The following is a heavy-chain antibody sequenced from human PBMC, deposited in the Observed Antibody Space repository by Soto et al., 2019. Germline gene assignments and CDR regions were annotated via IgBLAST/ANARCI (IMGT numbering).Heavy chain of an antibody. J-gene: IGHJ4*02. CDR1: GGSISPYY. CDR3: ARLHTEMFPSGVRHQYYLDS. Sequence: QVQLQESGPRLVKPSETLSLTCSVSGGSISPYYWSWIRQSPGKGLDWIGYVHYTGRTNYNPSLKRRGTISVATSKSQFALKWSSVTAADTAVYYCARLHTEMFPSGVRHQYYLDSWGQGTLVTVAS. CDR2: VHYTGRT. V-gene: IGHV4-59*01. D-gene: IGHD1-26*01.